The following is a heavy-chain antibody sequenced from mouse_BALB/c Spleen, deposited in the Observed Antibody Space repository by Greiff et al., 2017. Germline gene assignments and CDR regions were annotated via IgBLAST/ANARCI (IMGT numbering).Heavy chain of an antibody. V-gene: IGHV14-3*02. D-gene: IGHD2-2*01. J-gene: IGHJ4*01. CDR2: IDPANGNT. CDR1: GFNIKDTY. Sequence: VQLKQSGAELVKPGASVKLSCTASGFNIKDTYMHWVKQRPEQGLEWIGRIDPANGNTKYDPKFQGKATITADTSSNTAYLQLSSLTSEDTAVYYCAREYGYDVGYAMDYWGQGTSVTVSS. CDR3: AREYGYDVGYAMDY.